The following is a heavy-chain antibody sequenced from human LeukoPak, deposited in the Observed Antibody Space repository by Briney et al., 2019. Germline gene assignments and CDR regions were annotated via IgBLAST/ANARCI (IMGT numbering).Heavy chain of an antibody. J-gene: IGHJ4*02. V-gene: IGHV4-34*01. CDR1: GGSFSGYY. Sequence: PSETLSLTCAVYGGSFSGYYWSWIRQPPGKGLEWIGEINHSGSTNYNPSLKSRVTISVDTSKNQFSLKLSSVTAADTAVYYCARGIVDPYGDYFDYWGQGTLVTVSS. CDR3: ARGIVDPYGDYFDY. D-gene: IGHD3-22*01. CDR2: INHSGST.